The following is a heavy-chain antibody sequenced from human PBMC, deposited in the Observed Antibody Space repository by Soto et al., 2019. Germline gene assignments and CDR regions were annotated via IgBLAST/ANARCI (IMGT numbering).Heavy chain of an antibody. CDR2: IDPSDSYT. Sequence: GESLKISCKASGYSFSSYWIAWVRQMPGKGLEWMGMIDPSDSYTNYSPSFQGHVTISVDKSISTAYLQWSSLKASDTAMYYCARRHSSSSAFDPWGQGTLVTVS. CDR1: GYSFSSYW. D-gene: IGHD6-13*01. V-gene: IGHV5-10-1*01. CDR3: ARRHSSSSAFDP. J-gene: IGHJ5*02.